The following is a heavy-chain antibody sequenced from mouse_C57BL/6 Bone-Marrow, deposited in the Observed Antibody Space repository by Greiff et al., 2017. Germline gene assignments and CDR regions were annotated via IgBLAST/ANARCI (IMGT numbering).Heavy chain of an antibody. CDR2: IYPRSGNT. V-gene: IGHV1-81*01. CDR3: ARETVVANWYFDV. Sequence: QVQLQQSGAELARPGASVKLSCKASGYTFTSYGISWVKQRTGQGLEWIGEIYPRSGNTYYNEKFKGKATLTADKSSSTAYMGLRSLTSEDSAVYFCARETVVANWYFDVWGTGNTGTVSS. J-gene: IGHJ1*03. D-gene: IGHD1-1*01. CDR1: GYTFTSYG.